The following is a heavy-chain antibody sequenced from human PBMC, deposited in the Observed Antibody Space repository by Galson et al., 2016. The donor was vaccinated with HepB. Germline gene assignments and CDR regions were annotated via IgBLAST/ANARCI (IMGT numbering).Heavy chain of an antibody. CDR3: AKDLGFFECLFFDSYYDYGNDV. V-gene: IGHV3-23*01. J-gene: IGHJ6*02. CDR1: GFTFSSYA. D-gene: IGHD3-3*01. CDR2: ISGSGGST. Sequence: SLRLSCAASGFTFSSYAMSWVRQAPGKGLEWVSAISGSGGSTYYADSVKGRVTISRANSKNTLYLQMNSLRAEDTAVYYCAKDLGFFECLFFDSYYDYGNDVWGQGTTVTVSS.